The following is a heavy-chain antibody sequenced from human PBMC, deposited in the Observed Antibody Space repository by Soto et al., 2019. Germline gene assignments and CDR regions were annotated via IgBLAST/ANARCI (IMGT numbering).Heavy chain of an antibody. CDR2: INPSGGST. Sequence: ASVKVSCKASGYTFTSYYMHWVRQAPGQGLEWMGIINPSGGSTSYAQKFQGRVTMTRDTSTSTVYMELSSLRSEDTAVYYCAREFVSREYSSMAKGYFDYWGQGTLVTVSS. CDR3: AREFVSREYSSMAKGYFDY. CDR1: GYTFTSYY. D-gene: IGHD5-18*01. V-gene: IGHV1-46*01. J-gene: IGHJ4*02.